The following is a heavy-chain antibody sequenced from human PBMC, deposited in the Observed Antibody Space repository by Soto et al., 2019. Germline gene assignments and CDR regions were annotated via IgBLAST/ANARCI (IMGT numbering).Heavy chain of an antibody. Sequence: QVQLVESGGGVVEPGRSLRLSCAAPGSIFRGYGMHWVRQAPGKGLEWVAIIRFDGSNIKYADAVMGRFTISRDNSKNMLYLEMNSLRVEDTALYYCARAGIGSVAFWGYLDYWGQGTLVTVSS. CDR2: IRFDGSNI. J-gene: IGHJ4*02. CDR1: GSIFRGYG. D-gene: IGHD3-16*01. V-gene: IGHV3-33*01. CDR3: ARAGIGSVAFWGYLDY.